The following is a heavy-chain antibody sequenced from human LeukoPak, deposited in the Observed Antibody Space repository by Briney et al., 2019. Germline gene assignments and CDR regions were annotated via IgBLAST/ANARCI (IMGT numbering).Heavy chain of an antibody. CDR3: ASASSGSYYGY. CDR1: GYTFTYRY. V-gene: IGHV1-45*02. D-gene: IGHD1-26*01. CDR2: ITPFNDNA. J-gene: IGHJ4*02. Sequence: ASVKVSCKASGYTFTYRYLHWVRQAPGQALEWMGWITPFNDNANYAQKFQDRVTITRDMSTSTVYMELSSLRSEDTAVYYCASASSGSYYGYWGQGTLVTVSS.